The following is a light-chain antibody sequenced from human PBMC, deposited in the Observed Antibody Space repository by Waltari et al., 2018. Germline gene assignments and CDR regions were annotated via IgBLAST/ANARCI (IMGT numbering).Light chain of an antibody. CDR3: MQGIHWPRS. J-gene: IGKJ1*01. Sequence: DVVMTQSPLSLPVTLGQPASISCRSSQSLVHSDGNTYLSWFQQRPGQSPRRLMYKVSNRDSGVPDRFSGSGSGTDFTLKISRVEAEDIAIYYCMQGIHWPRSFGQGTKVEIE. V-gene: IGKV2-30*02. CDR2: KVS. CDR1: QSLVHSDGNTY.